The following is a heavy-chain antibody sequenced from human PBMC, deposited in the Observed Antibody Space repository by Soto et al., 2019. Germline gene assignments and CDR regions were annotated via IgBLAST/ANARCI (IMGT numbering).Heavy chain of an antibody. CDR2: IYYSGST. V-gene: IGHV4-39*01. CDR1: GASISSRSYY. D-gene: IGHD6-19*01. Sequence: SETLSLTCTVSGASISSRSYYWGWIRQPPGKGLEWIGSIYYSGSTYYNPSLKSRVTISVDTSKNQFSLKLSSVTAADTAVYYCARRLDSSGWYSYYYYYGMDVWGQGTTVT. CDR3: ARRLDSSGWYSYYYYYGMDV. J-gene: IGHJ6*02.